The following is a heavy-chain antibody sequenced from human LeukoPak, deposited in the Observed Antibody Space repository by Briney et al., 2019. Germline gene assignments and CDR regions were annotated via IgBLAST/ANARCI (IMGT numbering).Heavy chain of an antibody. CDR3: ASGLWFFDC. D-gene: IGHD3-9*01. V-gene: IGHV3-53*01. CDR2: LYSGGST. Sequence: PPGGSLRLSCAASGFTVSSNYMNWVRQAPGKGLEWVSVLYSGGSTYYADSVQGRFTMSRDNSKNTLYLQMNTLRAEDTAVYYCASGLWFFDCWGQGTLVTVSS. CDR1: GFTVSSNY. J-gene: IGHJ4*02.